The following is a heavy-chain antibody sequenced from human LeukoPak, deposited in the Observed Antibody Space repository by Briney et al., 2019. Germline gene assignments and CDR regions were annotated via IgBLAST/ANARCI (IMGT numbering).Heavy chain of an antibody. CDR2: INHSGST. V-gene: IGHV4-34*01. D-gene: IGHD5-18*01. CDR1: GGSFSGYY. CDR3: ARGSDTAMVTLPFGY. Sequence: SETLSLTCAVYGGSFSGYYWSWIRQPPGKGLEWIGEINHSGSTNYNPSLKSRVTISVDTSKNQFSLKLSSVTAAVTAVYYCARGSDTAMVTLPFGYWGQGTLVTVSS. J-gene: IGHJ4*02.